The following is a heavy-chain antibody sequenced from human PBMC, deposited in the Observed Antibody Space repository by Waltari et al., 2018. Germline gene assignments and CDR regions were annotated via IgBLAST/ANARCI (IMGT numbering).Heavy chain of an antibody. Sequence: EVQLVESGGGLVKPGGSLRLSCAASGFTFSSYSMNWVRQAPGKGLEWVSSISSSSSYIYYADSVKGRFTISRDNAKNSLYLQMNSLRAEDTAVYYCARTISSSWYGGYFDYWGQGTLVTVSS. CDR1: GFTFSSYS. V-gene: IGHV3-21*01. D-gene: IGHD6-13*01. CDR2: ISSSSSYI. CDR3: ARTISSSWYGGYFDY. J-gene: IGHJ4*02.